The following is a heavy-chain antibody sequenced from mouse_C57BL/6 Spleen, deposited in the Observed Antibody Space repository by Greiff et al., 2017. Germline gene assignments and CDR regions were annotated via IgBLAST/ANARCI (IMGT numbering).Heavy chain of an antibody. J-gene: IGHJ4*01. Sequence: QVQLQQPGAELVKPGASVKMSCKASGYTFTSYWITWVKQRPGQGLEWIGDIYPGSGSTNYNEKFKSKATLTVDTSSSTAYMQHGSLASEDSAVDYCASGTVYAMDYWGQGTSVTVSS. CDR2: IYPGSGST. D-gene: IGHD4-1*01. CDR3: ASGTVYAMDY. CDR1: GYTFTSYW. V-gene: IGHV1-55*01.